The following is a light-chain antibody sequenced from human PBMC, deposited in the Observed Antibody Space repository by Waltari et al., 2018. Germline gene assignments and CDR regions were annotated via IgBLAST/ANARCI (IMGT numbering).Light chain of an antibody. CDR2: SNN. CDR1: SSNIESNT. Sequence: QSVLTQAPSASGTPGRRVTISCSGSSSNIESNTVNWYQQLPGTAPTLLISSNNQRPSGVPDRFSGSKSGTSASLAISGLQSEDEAEYSCAVWDDSLSGVVFGGGTKLTVL. J-gene: IGLJ2*01. V-gene: IGLV1-44*01. CDR3: AVWDDSLSGVV.